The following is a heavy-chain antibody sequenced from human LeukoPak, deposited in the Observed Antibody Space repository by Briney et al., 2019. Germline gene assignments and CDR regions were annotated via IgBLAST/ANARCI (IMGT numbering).Heavy chain of an antibody. CDR3: ARVQGSWVSGDSGN. V-gene: IGHV3-21*01. J-gene: IGHJ4*02. Sequence: GSLRLSCAASGFTFSSYSMNWVRQAPGKGLEWVSSISSSSSYIYYADSVKGRFTISRDNAKNSLYLQMNSLRAEDTAVHYCARVQGSWVSGDSGNWGRGTLVPVSS. D-gene: IGHD3-10*02. CDR2: ISSSSSYI. CDR1: GFTFSSYS.